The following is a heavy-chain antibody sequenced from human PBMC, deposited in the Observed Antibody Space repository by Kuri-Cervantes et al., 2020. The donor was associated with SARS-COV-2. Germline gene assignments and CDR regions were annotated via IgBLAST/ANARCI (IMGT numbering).Heavy chain of an antibody. CDR1: GFTVSSNY. CDR2: IYSGGST. CDR3: TTFGY. D-gene: IGHD1-14*01. J-gene: IGHJ4*02. Sequence: GESLKISCAASGFTVSSNYMSWVRQAPGKGLEWVSVIYSGGSTYYAAPVKGRFTISRDDSKNTLYLQMNSLKTEDTAVYYCTTFGYWGQGTLVTVSS. V-gene: IGHV3-66*01.